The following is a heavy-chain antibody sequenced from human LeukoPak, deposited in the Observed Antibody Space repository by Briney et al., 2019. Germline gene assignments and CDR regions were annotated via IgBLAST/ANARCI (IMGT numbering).Heavy chain of an antibody. CDR3: AKRDAMIGAFDI. CDR1: GFSFSTYA. J-gene: IGHJ3*02. D-gene: IGHD3-10*02. Sequence: GGSLRLSCAASGFSFSTYAMHWVRQGPGKGLEYISSISSNGGSTYYADSVKGRFTISRDNSKNTLYLQMNNLRAEDTAVYYCAKRDAMIGAFDIWGQGTTVTVSS. CDR2: ISSNGGST. V-gene: IGHV3-64*04.